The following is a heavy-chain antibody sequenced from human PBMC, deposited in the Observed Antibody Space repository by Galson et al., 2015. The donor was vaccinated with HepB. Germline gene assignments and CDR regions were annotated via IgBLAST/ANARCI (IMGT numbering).Heavy chain of an antibody. Sequence: AISGDSVSRDTVGWNWIRQSPSRGLEWLGRTYYRSKWDSDYAISVKSRIIIHADSSTNQFFLQLNSVTPEDTAVYYCTRVAHLGRGMNVWGQGTTVTV. D-gene: IGHD3-10*01. CDR2: TYYRSKWDS. J-gene: IGHJ6*02. V-gene: IGHV6-1*01. CDR1: GDSVSRDTVG. CDR3: TRVAHLGRGMNV.